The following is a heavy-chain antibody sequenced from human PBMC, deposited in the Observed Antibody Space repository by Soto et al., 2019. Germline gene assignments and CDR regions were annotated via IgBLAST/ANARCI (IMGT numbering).Heavy chain of an antibody. CDR3: TLYYYDRSVKSDY. D-gene: IGHD3-22*01. CDR2: IKSKTDGGTT. CDR1: GFTFSNAW. J-gene: IGHJ4*02. Sequence: GGSLRLSCAVSGFTFSNAWMNWVRQAPGKGLEWVGRIKSKTDGGTTDYAAPVKGRFTISRDDSKNTLYLQMNSLKTEDTAVYYCTLYYYDRSVKSDYWGQGTLVTVSS. V-gene: IGHV3-15*07.